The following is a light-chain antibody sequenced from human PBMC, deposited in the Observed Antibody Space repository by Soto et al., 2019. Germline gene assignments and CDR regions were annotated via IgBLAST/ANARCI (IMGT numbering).Light chain of an antibody. J-gene: IGKJ4*01. CDR2: DTS. V-gene: IGKV3-11*01. Sequence: EIVLTQSPATLSLSPGERATLSCRASESVSSNLAWYQQKPGQAPRLLIYDTSNRATGIPARFSGSGSGTDFTLTISSLEPEDFVVYFCQQRSNWPRALTFGVGSKVEIK. CDR1: ESVSSN. CDR3: QQRSNWPRALT.